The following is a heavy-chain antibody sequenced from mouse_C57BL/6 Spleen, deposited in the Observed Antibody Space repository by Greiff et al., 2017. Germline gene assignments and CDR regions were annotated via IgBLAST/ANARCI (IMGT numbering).Heavy chain of an antibody. Sequence: EVKLMESGGGLVQPGGSMKLSCVASGFTFSNYWMNWVRQSPEKGLEWVAQIRLKSDNYATHYAESVKGRFTISRDDSKSSVYLQMNNLRAEDTGIYYCTELMGWLLPYWGQGTLVTVSA. CDR2: IRLKSDNYAT. V-gene: IGHV6-3*01. J-gene: IGHJ3*01. D-gene: IGHD2-3*01. CDR1: GFTFSNYW. CDR3: TELMGWLLPY.